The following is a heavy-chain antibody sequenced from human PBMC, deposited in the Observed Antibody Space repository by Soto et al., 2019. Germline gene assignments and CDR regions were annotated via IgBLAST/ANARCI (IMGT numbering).Heavy chain of an antibody. CDR3: AQNGGSGTFYAFDY. D-gene: IGHD3-10*01. Sequence: EVQLLESGGGLVQPGGSLRLSCAASGFTFSNYAMSWVRQAPGKGLEWVSAISTSGTRTYYADSLKGRFTISRDNSKNPLYLHMHSLRAEDTAVYFCAQNGGSGTFYAFDYWGQGTLVTVSS. V-gene: IGHV3-23*01. CDR2: ISTSGTRT. CDR1: GFTFSNYA. J-gene: IGHJ4*02.